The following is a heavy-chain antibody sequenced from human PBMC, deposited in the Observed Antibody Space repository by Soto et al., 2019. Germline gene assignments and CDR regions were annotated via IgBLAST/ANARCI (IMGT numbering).Heavy chain of an antibody. CDR3: ARDGGYCSSTGCYRVGMDV. CDR1: GFTVSSNY. Sequence: EVQLVESGGGLVQPGGSLRLSCAASGFTVSSNYMSWVRQAPGKGLEWVSVIYSGGSTYYADSVKGRFTISRDNSKNTLYLQMNSLRAEDTAVYYCARDGGYCSSTGCYRVGMDVWGKGTTVTVSS. D-gene: IGHD2-2*02. J-gene: IGHJ6*04. CDR2: IYSGGST. V-gene: IGHV3-66*01.